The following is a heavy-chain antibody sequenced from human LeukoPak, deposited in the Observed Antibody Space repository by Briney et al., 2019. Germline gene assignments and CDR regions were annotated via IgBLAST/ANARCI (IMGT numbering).Heavy chain of an antibody. CDR1: GFTFSSYS. J-gene: IGHJ4*02. CDR2: ISSSSSYI. Sequence: GGSLRLSCAASGFTFSSYSMNWVRQAPGKGLEWVSSISSSSSYIYYADSVKGRFTISRDNSKNTLYLQMNSLRAEDTAVYYCARDALRYYSSTSCYRIVYWGQGTLVTVSS. CDR3: ARDALRYYSSTSCYRIVY. V-gene: IGHV3-21*01. D-gene: IGHD2-2*01.